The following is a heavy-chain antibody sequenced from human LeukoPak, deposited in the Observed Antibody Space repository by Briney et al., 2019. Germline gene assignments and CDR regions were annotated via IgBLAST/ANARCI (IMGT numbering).Heavy chain of an antibody. J-gene: IGHJ4*02. CDR2: ISSSSSYI. CDR3: AKTLVPSGIYHEDYFDY. V-gene: IGHV3-21*04. Sequence: GGSLRLSCAASGFTFRSYSMNWVRQAPGKGLERVSSISSSSSYIYYADSVKGRFTISRDISNKTLYLQMNSLRVEDTALYYCAKTLVPSGIYHEDYFDYWGQGTLVTVSS. CDR1: GFTFRSYS. D-gene: IGHD1-26*01.